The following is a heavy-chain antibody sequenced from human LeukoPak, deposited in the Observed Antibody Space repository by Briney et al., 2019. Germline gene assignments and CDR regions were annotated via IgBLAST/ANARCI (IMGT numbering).Heavy chain of an antibody. CDR3: ARGPPFGESDY. CDR1: GFTLTDYY. V-gene: IGHV1-2*02. CDR2: INPNSSGT. Sequence: GASVKVSCKASGFTLTDYYLHWVRQAPGKGLEWVGWINPNSSGTNYAQRFQGRVTMTRDTSISAAYMEFSGVTSDDTAVYYCARGPPFGESDYWGQGTLVVVSS. J-gene: IGHJ4*02. D-gene: IGHD3-10*01.